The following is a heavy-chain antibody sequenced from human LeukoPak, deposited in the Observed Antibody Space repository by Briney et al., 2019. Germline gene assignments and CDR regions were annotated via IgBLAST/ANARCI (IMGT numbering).Heavy chain of an antibody. J-gene: IGHJ4*02. Sequence: GGSLRLSCAASGFTFSSYGMHWVRQAPGKGLEWVAVISYDGSNKYYADSVKGRFTTSRDNSKNTLYLQMNSLRAEDTAVYYCAKGAWADYWGQGTLVTVSS. V-gene: IGHV3-30*18. CDR1: GFTFSSYG. CDR3: AKGAWADY. CDR2: ISYDGSNK.